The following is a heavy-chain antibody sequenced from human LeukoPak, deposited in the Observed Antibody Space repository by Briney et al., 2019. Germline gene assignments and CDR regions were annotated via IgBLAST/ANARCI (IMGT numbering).Heavy chain of an antibody. Sequence: GGSLRLSCAASGFTFNTYSMNWVRQAPGKGLEWVSYISSSSATIYYADSVKGRFTISRDNAKNSLYLQMDSRRAEDTAVYYCARGYLIVATRGYYYSYMDVWGKGTTVTVSS. CDR2: ISSSSATI. J-gene: IGHJ6*03. D-gene: IGHD5-12*01. CDR1: GFTFNTYS. V-gene: IGHV3-48*01. CDR3: ARGYLIVATRGYYYSYMDV.